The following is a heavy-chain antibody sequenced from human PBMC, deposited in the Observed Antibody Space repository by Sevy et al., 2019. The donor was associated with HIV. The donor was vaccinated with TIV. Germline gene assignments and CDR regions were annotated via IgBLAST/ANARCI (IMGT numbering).Heavy chain of an antibody. CDR3: AREVLLNCFDP. CDR2: INSDGSST. CDR1: GFTFSSYW. J-gene: IGHJ5*02. D-gene: IGHD3-10*01. V-gene: IGHV3-74*01. Sequence: GGSLRLSCAASGFTFSSYWMHWVRQAPGKGLVWVSRINSDGSSTSYADSVKGRFTISRDNAKKTLYLQMNSLRAEDTAVYYCAREVLLNCFDPWGQGTLVTVSS.